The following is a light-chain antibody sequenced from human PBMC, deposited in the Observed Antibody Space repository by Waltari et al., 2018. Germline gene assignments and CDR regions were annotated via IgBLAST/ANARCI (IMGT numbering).Light chain of an antibody. CDR2: AAS. V-gene: IGKV1-NL1*01. CDR1: QGITNS. CDR3: QQYYTTPMCT. J-gene: IGKJ2*02. Sequence: DIHMTQSPSSLSASVGDRVSITCRASQGITNSLAWYQQKPGKAPKLLLSAASRLESGVPSRFRGSGSGTDYTLTISSLQPEDFATYYCQQYYTTPMCTFGQGTKLEIK.